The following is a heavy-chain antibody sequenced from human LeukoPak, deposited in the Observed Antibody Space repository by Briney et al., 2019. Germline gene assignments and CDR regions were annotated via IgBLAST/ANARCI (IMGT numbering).Heavy chain of an antibody. Sequence: GGSLRLSCAASGFTFSSYAMHWVRQAPGKGLEWVAVISYDGSNKYYADSVKGRFTISRDNSKNTLYLQMNSLRAEDTAVYYCAREPATTHYYYYYYGMDVWGQGTTVTVSS. V-gene: IGHV3-30-3*01. CDR1: GFTFSSYA. D-gene: IGHD2-15*01. J-gene: IGHJ6*02. CDR3: AREPATTHYYYYYYGMDV. CDR2: ISYDGSNK.